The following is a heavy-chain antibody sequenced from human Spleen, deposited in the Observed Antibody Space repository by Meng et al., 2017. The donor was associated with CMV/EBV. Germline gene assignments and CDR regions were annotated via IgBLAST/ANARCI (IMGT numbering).Heavy chain of an antibody. CDR3: AREGDSGTYQY. CDR2: IDTDTGNP. V-gene: IGHV7-4-1*02. J-gene: IGHJ4*02. Sequence: QVQLLQSGAEVKKPGASVKVSCKASGYTFTRYAMNWVRQAPGQGLEWMGWIDTDTGNPTYAQGFTGRFVFSLDTSVNTAYLQISSLKAEDTAVYYCAREGDSGTYQYWGQGTLVTVSS. CDR1: GYTFTRYA. D-gene: IGHD1-26*01.